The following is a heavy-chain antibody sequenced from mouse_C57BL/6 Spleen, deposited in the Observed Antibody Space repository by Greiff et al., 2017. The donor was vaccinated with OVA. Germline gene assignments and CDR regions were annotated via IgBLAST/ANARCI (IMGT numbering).Heavy chain of an antibody. J-gene: IGHJ4*01. Sequence: QVQLQQPGAELVKPGASVTLSCKASGYTFTGYWMQWVKQRPVQGLECIGDIDPSDSYTNYNQKFKGKSILTVDASSSTAYMQLSSLTSEDSAVFYFASDYYGSSPPYAMDYWGQGTSVTVSS. CDR1: GYTFTGYW. CDR3: ASDYYGSSPPYAMDY. D-gene: IGHD1-1*01. V-gene: IGHV1-50*01. CDR2: IDPSDSYT.